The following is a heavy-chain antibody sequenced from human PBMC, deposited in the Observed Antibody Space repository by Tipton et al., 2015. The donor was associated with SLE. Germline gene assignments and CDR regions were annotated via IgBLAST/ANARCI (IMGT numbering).Heavy chain of an antibody. D-gene: IGHD2-21*02. V-gene: IGHV4-59*13. J-gene: IGHJ4*02. CDR1: DDSITTDY. Sequence: TLSLICTVSDDSITTDYWTWIRQPPGKGLEYIGYVSYSGVTNSNPSLQSRVTMSIDASKKQVSLRLSSVTAADTAVYYCASGGHSGYWGQGTLVTVSS. CDR2: VSYSGVT. CDR3: ASGGHSGY.